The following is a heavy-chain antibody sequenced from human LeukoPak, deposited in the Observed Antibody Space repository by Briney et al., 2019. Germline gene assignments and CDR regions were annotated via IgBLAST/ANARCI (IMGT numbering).Heavy chain of an antibody. CDR3: ARVATGSYDWFAP. CDR1: GVTLNGYW. V-gene: IGHV3-74*01. D-gene: IGHD3-10*01. CDR2: INSDGSTT. J-gene: IGHJ5*02. Sequence: GGSLRLPCAAPGVTLNGYWMHWVRQAPGKGLVWVSRINSDGSTTSYADSVKGRFTISRDNSKNTLYLQMNSLRAEDTAVYFRARVATGSYDWFAPWGQGTLVTVSS.